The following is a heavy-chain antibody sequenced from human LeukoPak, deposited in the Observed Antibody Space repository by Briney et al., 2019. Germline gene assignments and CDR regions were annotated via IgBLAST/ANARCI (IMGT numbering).Heavy chain of an antibody. CDR1: GFTFSSYS. CDR3: ARDTGPVDY. D-gene: IGHD4-17*01. Sequence: GGSLRLPCAASGFTFSSYSMNWVRQAPGKGLEWLSYISSGSSDIHYADSVKGRFTISRDNAKNSLYLQMNSLRAEDTAVYYCARDTGPVDYWGQGTLVTVSS. CDR2: ISSGSSDI. J-gene: IGHJ4*02. V-gene: IGHV3-48*01.